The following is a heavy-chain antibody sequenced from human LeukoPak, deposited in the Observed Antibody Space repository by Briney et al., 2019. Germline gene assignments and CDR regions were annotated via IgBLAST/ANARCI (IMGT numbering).Heavy chain of an antibody. Sequence: GGSLRLSCAVSGINFRGYWMAWVRQAPGKGREWVANMKQDGSEKYYVDSVKGRCTISRDNAKNSLYLEMTSLRVEDTAVYYRARALGHTGYDLYDYWGRGTLVTVSS. J-gene: IGHJ4*02. CDR3: ARALGHTGYDLYDY. CDR2: MKQDGSEK. V-gene: IGHV3-7*01. CDR1: GINFRGYW. D-gene: IGHD5-12*01.